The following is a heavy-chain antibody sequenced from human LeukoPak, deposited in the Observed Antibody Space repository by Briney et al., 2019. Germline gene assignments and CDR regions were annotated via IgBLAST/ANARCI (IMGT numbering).Heavy chain of an antibody. V-gene: IGHV3-66*02. CDR2: IYSGGST. D-gene: IGHD6-13*01. CDR3: ASHPALSSSSWWASRGTDY. J-gene: IGHJ4*02. Sequence: GWSLRLSCAASGFTVSSNYMSWVRQAPGKRLEWVSVIYSGGSTYYADSVKGRFTISRDNSKNTLHLQMNSLRAEDTAVYYCASHPALSSSSWWASRGTDYWGQGTLVTVSS. CDR1: GFTVSSNY.